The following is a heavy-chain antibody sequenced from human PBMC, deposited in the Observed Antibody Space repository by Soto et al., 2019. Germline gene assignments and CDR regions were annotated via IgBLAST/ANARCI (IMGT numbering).Heavy chain of an antibody. CDR3: AKGVLSFHYGMEV. J-gene: IGHJ6*02. D-gene: IGHD3-10*01. CDR2: ISSTAGRTS. CDR1: GFSFNTYP. Sequence: EVQLLQSGGGFRPPGGSVRLSCATSGFSFNTYPMTWVRQAPGKGLEWVASISSTAGRTSSYADSVKGRFAIARDFSDNSVYLEMNNLRVDDTAVYFCAKGVLSFHYGMEVWGQGTTVTVSS. V-gene: IGHV3-23*01.